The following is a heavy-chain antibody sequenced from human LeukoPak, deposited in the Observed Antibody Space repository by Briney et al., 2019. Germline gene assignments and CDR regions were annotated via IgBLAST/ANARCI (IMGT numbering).Heavy chain of an antibody. J-gene: IGHJ4*02. CDR1: GFTFSDYY. CDR2: ISSSGSTI. Sequence: GGSLRLSCAASGFTFSDYYMSWIRQAPGKGLEWVSYISSSGSTIYYADSAKGRFTISRDNAKNSLYLQMNSLRAEDTAVYYCARVNYDILTGYYSEYWGQGTLVTLYS. CDR3: ARVNYDILTGYYSEY. V-gene: IGHV3-11*01. D-gene: IGHD3-9*01.